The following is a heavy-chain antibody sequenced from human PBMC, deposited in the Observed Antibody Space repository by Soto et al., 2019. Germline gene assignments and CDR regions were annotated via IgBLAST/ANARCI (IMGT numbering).Heavy chain of an antibody. CDR2: INPESTTL. J-gene: IGHJ4*02. V-gene: IGHV3-74*01. D-gene: IGHD2-8*02. Sequence: EAQLVESGGGLVQPGGSLTLSCTASEITLNIYWMHWIRQAPGKGLVRVSRINPESTTLTYADSVTGRFTISRDSAKNTLYLQMNGLSAEDTAIYYCPKDTVGAWDSWGQGTLVTVSS. CDR3: PKDTVGAWDS. CDR1: EITLNIYW.